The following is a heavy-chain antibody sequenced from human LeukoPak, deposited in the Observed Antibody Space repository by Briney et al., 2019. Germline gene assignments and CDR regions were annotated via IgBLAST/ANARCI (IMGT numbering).Heavy chain of an antibody. D-gene: IGHD2-15*01. CDR1: GVSISSGGYY. CDR2: IYYSGST. J-gene: IGHJ6*02. CDR3: ARDPGCSGGSCYSYYGMHV. V-gene: IGHV4-31*01. Sequence: PSETLSLTCTVSGVSISSGGYYWGWLRQQQGKGLEWIVYIYYSGSTYDDPSLESLITIRVNTNKNQFSLKLISVTAADTAVYYCARDPGCSGGSCYSYYGMHVGGQGTTVTVS.